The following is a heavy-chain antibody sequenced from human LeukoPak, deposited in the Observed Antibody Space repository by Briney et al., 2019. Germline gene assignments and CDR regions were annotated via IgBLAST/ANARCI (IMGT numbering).Heavy chain of an antibody. CDR3: AREDPQTTVPEGMDV. Sequence: SETLSLTCSVSGGSISTYYWSWIRQPPGKGLEWIGYIYYTGTTNYNPSLRSRVTISVDTSRNQFSLRLSSVTAADTAVYYCAREDPQTTVPEGMDVWGHGTTVTVSS. D-gene: IGHD4-17*01. J-gene: IGHJ6*02. CDR2: IYYTGTT. CDR1: GGSISTYY. V-gene: IGHV4-59*01.